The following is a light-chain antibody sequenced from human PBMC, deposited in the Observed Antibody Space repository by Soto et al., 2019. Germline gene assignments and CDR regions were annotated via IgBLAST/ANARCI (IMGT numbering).Light chain of an antibody. CDR3: QQYHSYPLT. CDR1: QSISAW. J-gene: IGKJ5*01. Sequence: DIQMTQSPSTLSASVGERVTITCRASQSISAWLAWYQQKPGKAPKLLIYKASNVESGVPSRFSGSGSGTEFTLTISSPQPDDFATYYCQQYHSYPLTFGQGTRLEIK. V-gene: IGKV1-5*03. CDR2: KAS.